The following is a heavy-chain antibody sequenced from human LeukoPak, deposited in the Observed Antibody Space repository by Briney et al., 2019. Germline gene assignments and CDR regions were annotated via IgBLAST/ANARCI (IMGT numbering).Heavy chain of an antibody. Sequence: GGSMRLSCAVSGITLSNYGMSWVRQAPGKGLEWVSSISSSSSYIYYADSVKGRFTISRDNAKNSLYLQMNSLRAEDTAVYYCASGYGSGNPPVRWGQGTLVTVSS. J-gene: IGHJ4*02. D-gene: IGHD3-10*01. CDR2: ISSSSSYI. CDR1: GITLSNYG. V-gene: IGHV3-21*01. CDR3: ASGYGSGNPPVR.